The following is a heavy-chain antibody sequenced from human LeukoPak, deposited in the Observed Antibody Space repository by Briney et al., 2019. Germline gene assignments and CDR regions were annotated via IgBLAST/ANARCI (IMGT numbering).Heavy chain of an antibody. D-gene: IGHD2-15*01. Sequence: SQTLSLTCTVSGASIRSGDYYWSWIRQPPGKGPEWIGYIYDSGSTYYNPSLKSRITISVDTSENRFSLKLSSVTATDTAVYYCARDCSGGSCYGAFDIWGQGTMVTVSS. V-gene: IGHV4-30-4*01. CDR1: GASIRSGDYY. CDR2: IYDSGST. CDR3: ARDCSGGSCYGAFDI. J-gene: IGHJ3*02.